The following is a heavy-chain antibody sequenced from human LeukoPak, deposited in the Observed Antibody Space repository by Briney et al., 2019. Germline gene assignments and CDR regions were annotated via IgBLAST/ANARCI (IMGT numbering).Heavy chain of an antibody. CDR2: ISGSGGST. D-gene: IGHD3-10*01. CDR3: AKDRGSGSYSNWFDP. CDR1: GFTFSSYA. V-gene: IGHV3-23*01. J-gene: IGHJ5*02. Sequence: AGSLTLSCAASGFTFSSYAMSWVRQAPGKGLEWVSAISGSGGSTYYADSVKGRFTISRDNSKNTLYLQMNSLRAEDTAVYYCAKDRGSGSYSNWFDPWGQGTLVTVSS.